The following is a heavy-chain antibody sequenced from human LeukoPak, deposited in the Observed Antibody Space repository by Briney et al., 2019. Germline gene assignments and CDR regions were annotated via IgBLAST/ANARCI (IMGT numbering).Heavy chain of an antibody. CDR2: ISAYNGNT. CDR1: GYTFTSYG. CDR3: ARGGYYDSSGYSYFDY. V-gene: IGHV1-18*01. Sequence: ASVKVSCKASGYTFTSYGISWVRQAPGQGLEWMGWISAYNGNTNYAQKLQGRVTMTTDTSTSTAYMELGSLRSDDTAVYYCARGGYYDSSGYSYFDYWGQGTLVTVSS. J-gene: IGHJ4*02. D-gene: IGHD3-22*01.